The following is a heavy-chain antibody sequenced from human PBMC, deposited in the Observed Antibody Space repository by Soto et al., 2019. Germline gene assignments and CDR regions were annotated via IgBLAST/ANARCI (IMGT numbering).Heavy chain of an antibody. CDR1: GDTFTNLG. V-gene: IGHV7-4-1*01. CDR2: INPNTGNP. CDR3: ARDRASGSFDY. D-gene: IGHD1-26*01. Sequence: QVQLLQSGPEVKKPGTSVKVSCKASGDTFTNLGISWVRQAPGQGLEWMGWINPNTGNPTYEQGFTGRFVFSVDTSVSTVYLQIFSLKADDSAVYYCARDRASGSFDYWGQGTLVTVSS. J-gene: IGHJ4*02.